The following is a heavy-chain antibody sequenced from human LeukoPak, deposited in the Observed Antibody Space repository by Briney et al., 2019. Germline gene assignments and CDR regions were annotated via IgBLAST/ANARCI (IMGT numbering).Heavy chain of an antibody. CDR3: VRDGSGTTPFDY. Sequence: PGGSLRLSCAASGFTFTSYWMHWVRQAPGKGLVWVSLITSDGSTTIYADSVKGRFTISRDNAKNTLYLQMNSLRVEDTAVYYCVRDGSGTTPFDYWGQGTLVTVPS. J-gene: IGHJ4*02. V-gene: IGHV3-74*01. D-gene: IGHD1-1*01. CDR2: ITSDGSTT. CDR1: GFTFTSYW.